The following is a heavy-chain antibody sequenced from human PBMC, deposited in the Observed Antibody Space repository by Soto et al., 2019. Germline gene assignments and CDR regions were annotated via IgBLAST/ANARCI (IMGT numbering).Heavy chain of an antibody. J-gene: IGHJ3*02. D-gene: IGHD6-19*01. Sequence: QVQLQESGPGLVKPSETLSLTCTVSGGSISSYYWSWIRQPPGKGLEWIGYIYYSGSTNYNPSLKSRVTISVDTSKNQFSLKLSSVTAADTAVYYCARDNVVAGDAFDIWGQGTMVTVSS. CDR2: IYYSGST. CDR1: GGSISSYY. CDR3: ARDNVVAGDAFDI. V-gene: IGHV4-59*01.